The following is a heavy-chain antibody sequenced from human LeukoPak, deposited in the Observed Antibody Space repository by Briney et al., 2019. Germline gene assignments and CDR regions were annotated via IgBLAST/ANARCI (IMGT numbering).Heavy chain of an antibody. CDR1: GGTFSSYA. CDR2: IIPIFGTA. Sequence: SVKVSCMASGGTFSSYAISWVRQAPGQGLEWMGGIIPIFGTANYAQKFQGRVTINADESTSTAYMELSSLRSEDTAVYYCASAVDTAHSRTKYYFDYWGQGTLVTVSS. V-gene: IGHV1-69*13. D-gene: IGHD5-18*01. J-gene: IGHJ4*02. CDR3: ASAVDTAHSRTKYYFDY.